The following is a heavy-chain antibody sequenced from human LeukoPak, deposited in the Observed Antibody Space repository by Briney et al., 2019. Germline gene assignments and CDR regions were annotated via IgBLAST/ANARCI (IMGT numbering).Heavy chain of an antibody. CDR3: ARDRGSYGNFDY. D-gene: IGHD3-10*01. Sequence: ASVKVSCKASGYTFTGYYMHWVRQAPGQGLEWMGWINPNSGGTNYAQKFQGWVTMSRDTFISTAYMELSRLRSDDTAVYYCARDRGSYGNFDYWGQGTLVTVSS. J-gene: IGHJ4*02. CDR1: GYTFTGYY. CDR2: INPNSGGT. V-gene: IGHV1-2*04.